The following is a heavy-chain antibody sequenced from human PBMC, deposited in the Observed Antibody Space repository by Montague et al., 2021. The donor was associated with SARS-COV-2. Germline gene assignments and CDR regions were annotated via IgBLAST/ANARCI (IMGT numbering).Heavy chain of an antibody. CDR1: AGSISTNSYY. V-gene: IGHV4-39*02. Sequence: SETLSLTCTVSAGSISTNSYYWTWLRPPPGKGREGNGSNSYSGSTYFNPSLDSRLTLSVATSKNYFSLKLSSVAAADTAVYYCARRWDFYGAGSYRNSWFDSWGQGTRVTVSS. D-gene: IGHD3-10*01. CDR2: NSYSGST. CDR3: ARRWDFYGAGSYRNSWFDS. J-gene: IGHJ5*01.